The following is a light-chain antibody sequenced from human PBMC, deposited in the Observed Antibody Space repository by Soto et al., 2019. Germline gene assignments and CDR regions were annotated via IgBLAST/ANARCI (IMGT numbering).Light chain of an antibody. Sequence: DIQMTQSPSAMSASVGDRVTITCRASQDINNYLVWFQQKPGTVPKRLIYAASSLQSGVPSRFSGSRSGTEFTLTISSLQPEDFATYDCLQHNSYPLTFGGGTKVEI. CDR1: QDINNY. J-gene: IGKJ4*01. CDR3: LQHNSYPLT. CDR2: AAS. V-gene: IGKV1-17*03.